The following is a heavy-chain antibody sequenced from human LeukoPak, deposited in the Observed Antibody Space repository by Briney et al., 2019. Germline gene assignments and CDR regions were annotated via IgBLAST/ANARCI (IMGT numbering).Heavy chain of an antibody. CDR2: IIPIFGTA. CDR1: GGTFSSYA. V-gene: IGHV1-69*05. CDR3: ARDRNLWAVAGTDPEGAFDI. J-gene: IGHJ3*02. D-gene: IGHD6-19*01. Sequence: SVKVTCKASGGTFSSYAISWVRQAPGQGLEWMGRIIPIFGTANYAQKFQGRVTITTDESTSTAYMELSSLRSEDTAVYCCARDRNLWAVAGTDPEGAFDIWGQGTMVTVSS.